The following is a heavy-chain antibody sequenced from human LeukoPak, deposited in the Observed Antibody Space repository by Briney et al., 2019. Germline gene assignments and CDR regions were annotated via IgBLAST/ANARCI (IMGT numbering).Heavy chain of an antibody. CDR2: IYYSGST. Sequence: SETLSLTCTVSGGSISSYYWGWIRQPPGKGLEWIGSIYYSGSTYYNPSLKSRVTISVDTSKNQFSLKLSSVTAADTAVYYCARAATATPYYFDYWGQGTLVTVSS. CDR3: ARAATATPYYFDY. J-gene: IGHJ4*02. D-gene: IGHD4-17*01. V-gene: IGHV4-39*07. CDR1: GGSISSYY.